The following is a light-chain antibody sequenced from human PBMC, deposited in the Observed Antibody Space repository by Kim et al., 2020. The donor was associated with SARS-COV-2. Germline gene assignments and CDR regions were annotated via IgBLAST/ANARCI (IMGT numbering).Light chain of an antibody. CDR1: QSISTS. V-gene: IGKV1-5*01. J-gene: IGKJ4*01. CDR3: HQCKDYSALT. CDR2: DAS. Sequence: SVGDRVSITCRASQSISTSLAWYQQKPGKAPALLVRDASNLGDGVPSRCSGSGSGTQFTLTINNLQPDDYATYCCHQCKDYSALTFGGRAKVDIK.